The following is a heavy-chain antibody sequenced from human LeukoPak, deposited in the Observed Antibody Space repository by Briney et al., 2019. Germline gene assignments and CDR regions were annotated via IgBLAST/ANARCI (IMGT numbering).Heavy chain of an antibody. V-gene: IGHV3-49*04. CDR2: IRSKAYGGTT. CDR1: GFSFGDYA. CDR3: IRDPYSD. J-gene: IGHJ4*02. D-gene: IGHD1-26*01. Sequence: GGSLRLSCTASGFSFGDYAMSWARQAPGKGLEWVGFIRSKAYGGTTDYAASVKGRFTVSRDDSKSIAYLQMSSLKTEDTGVYYCIRDPYSDWGQGTLVTVSS.